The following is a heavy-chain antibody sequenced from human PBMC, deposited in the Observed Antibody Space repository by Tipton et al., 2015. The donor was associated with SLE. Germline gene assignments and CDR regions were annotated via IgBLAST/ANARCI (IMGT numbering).Heavy chain of an antibody. D-gene: IGHD6-19*01. Sequence: TLSLTCTVSGGSISSDSHYWGWIRQPPRKGLEWIGSIYYTGSTYYNASLKSRVTISVDTSKNQFFLKLSSVTATDTAVYYCTRICGYNSGWNDYWGQGTLVTVSS. CDR2: IYYTGST. CDR3: TRICGYNSGWNDY. V-gene: IGHV4-39*01. CDR1: GGSISSDSHY. J-gene: IGHJ4*02.